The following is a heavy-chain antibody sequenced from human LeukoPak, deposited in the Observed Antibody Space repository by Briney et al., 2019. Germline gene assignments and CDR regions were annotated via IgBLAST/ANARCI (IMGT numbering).Heavy chain of an antibody. J-gene: IGHJ4*02. D-gene: IGHD5-24*01. CDR1: GGPISSSTYY. Sequence: SETLSLTCTVSGGPISSSTYYWVWIRQPPGKGLEWIGSIYYNGRTYNNSSLKSRATISVDTSKNQFSLNLSSVTAADTAVYYCARSRDGYNLFDYWGQGTLVTVSS. CDR3: ARSRDGYNLFDY. V-gene: IGHV4-39*01. CDR2: IYYNGRT.